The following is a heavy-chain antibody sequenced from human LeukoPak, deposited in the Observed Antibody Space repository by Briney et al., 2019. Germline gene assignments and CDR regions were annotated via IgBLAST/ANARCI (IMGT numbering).Heavy chain of an antibody. CDR1: GFTFSSYG. Sequence: PGGSLRLSCAASGFTFSSYGMHWVRQAPGKGLEWVAFIRYDGSNKYYPDSVKGRFTISRDNSKNTLYLQMNSLRAEDTAVYYCAKAALSYFDYWGQGTLVTVSS. CDR2: IRYDGSNK. D-gene: IGHD3-3*02. CDR3: AKAALSYFDY. J-gene: IGHJ4*02. V-gene: IGHV3-30*02.